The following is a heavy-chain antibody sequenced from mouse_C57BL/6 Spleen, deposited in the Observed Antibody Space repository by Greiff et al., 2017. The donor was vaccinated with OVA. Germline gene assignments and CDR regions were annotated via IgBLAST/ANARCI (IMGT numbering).Heavy chain of an antibody. J-gene: IGHJ2*01. V-gene: IGHV1-52*01. CDR2: IDPSDSET. D-gene: IGHD2-2*01. CDR1: GYTFTSYW. CDR3: ARGYDGGTFDY. Sequence: QVHVKQPGAELVRPGSSVKLSCKASGYTFTSYWMHWVKQRPIQGLEWIGNIDPSDSETHYNQKFKDKATLTVDKSSSTAYMQLSSLTSEDSAVYYCARGYDGGTFDYWGQGTTLTVSS.